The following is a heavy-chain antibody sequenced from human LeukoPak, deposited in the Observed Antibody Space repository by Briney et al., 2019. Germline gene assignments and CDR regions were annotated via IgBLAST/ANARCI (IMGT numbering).Heavy chain of an antibody. CDR1: GYTLTGYY. V-gene: IGHV1-2*02. D-gene: IGHD6-13*01. Sequence: ASVKVSCKASGYTLTGYYMHWVRQAPGQGLEWMGWINPNSGGTNYAQKFQGRVTMTRDTSISTAYMELSRLRSDDTAVYYCARGDGIAAAGTLYWGQGTLVTVSS. CDR2: INPNSGGT. J-gene: IGHJ4*02. CDR3: ARGDGIAAAGTLY.